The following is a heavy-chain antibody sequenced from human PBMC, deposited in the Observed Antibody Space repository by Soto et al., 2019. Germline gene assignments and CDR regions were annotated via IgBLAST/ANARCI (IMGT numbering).Heavy chain of an antibody. V-gene: IGHV3-30-3*01. Sequence: QVQLVESGGGVVQPGRSLRLSCAASGFTFSSYAMHWVRQAPGKGLEWVAVISYDGSNKHYADSVKGRFTTSRDNSKNTXKXQMTSLRAEDTAANYCAGDRSPQCQMSGYYYNGMEVWGQGTTVTVSS. CDR2: ISYDGSNK. J-gene: IGHJ6*02. CDR1: GFTFSSYA. CDR3: AGDRSPQCQMSGYYYNGMEV. D-gene: IGHD2-2*01.